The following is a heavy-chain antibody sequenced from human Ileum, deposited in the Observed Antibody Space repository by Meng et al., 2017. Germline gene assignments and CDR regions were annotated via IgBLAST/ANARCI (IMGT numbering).Heavy chain of an antibody. CDR2: IKTDGSEN. CDR3: ARSDVLYDYVWGSASDY. Sequence: GSLKISCAASGFSFSYYWMTWVRQAPGKGLEWVATIKTDGSENYYVDSVKGRFTISIDNAKKSLYLQMNSLRAEDTALYYCARSDVLYDYVWGSASDYWGQGTLVTVSS. V-gene: IGHV3-7*01. J-gene: IGHJ4*02. CDR1: GFSFSYYW. D-gene: IGHD3-16*01.